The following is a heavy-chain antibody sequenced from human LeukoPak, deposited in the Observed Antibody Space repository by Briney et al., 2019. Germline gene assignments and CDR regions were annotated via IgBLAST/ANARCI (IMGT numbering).Heavy chain of an antibody. Sequence: PSETLSLTCAVSGGSFSSGAYSWSWIRQPPGKGLEWIGYIYYSGSTNYNPSLRSRVTISAETSKNQFSLELSSVTAADTAVYYCARGSIVGCSSTSCYHGPFDYWGQGTLVTVSS. CDR3: ARGSIVGCSSTSCYHGPFDY. CDR2: IYYSGST. CDR1: GGSFSSGAYS. J-gene: IGHJ4*02. V-gene: IGHV4-30-4*07. D-gene: IGHD2-2*01.